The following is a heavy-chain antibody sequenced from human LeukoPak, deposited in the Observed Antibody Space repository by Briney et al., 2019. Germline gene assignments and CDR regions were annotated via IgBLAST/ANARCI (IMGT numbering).Heavy chain of an antibody. Sequence: SVTVSCKASGGTFSSYAISWVRQAPGQGLEWMGGIIPIFGTANYAQKFQGRVTITADESTSTAYMELSSLRSEDTAVYYCARTGNLNYYDSSGYYYYFDYWGQGTLVTVSS. CDR2: IIPIFGTA. J-gene: IGHJ4*02. CDR1: GGTFSSYA. CDR3: ARTGNLNYYDSSGYYYYFDY. V-gene: IGHV1-69*13. D-gene: IGHD3-22*01.